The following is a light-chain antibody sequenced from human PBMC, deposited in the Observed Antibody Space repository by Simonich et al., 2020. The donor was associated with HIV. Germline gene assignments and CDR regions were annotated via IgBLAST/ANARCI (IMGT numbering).Light chain of an antibody. CDR3: QQYNSYPMYT. V-gene: IGKV1-5*03. CDR1: KSISSC. CDR2: KAS. Sequence: DIQMTQSPSTLSAYVGDRVTITCRASKSISSCLAWYQPNPVKAPKCLIYKASSLESGVPSRFSGSGSGTEFTLTISSLQPDDFATYYCQQYNSYPMYTFGQGTELEIK. J-gene: IGKJ2*01.